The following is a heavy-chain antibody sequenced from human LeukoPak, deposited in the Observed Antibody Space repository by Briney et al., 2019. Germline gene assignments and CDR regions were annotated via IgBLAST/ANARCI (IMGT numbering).Heavy chain of an antibody. CDR1: GYTFTGYY. V-gene: IGHV1-2*02. J-gene: IGHJ4*02. CDR2: INPNSGGT. Sequence: ASVKVSCKASGYTFTGYYMHWVRQAPGQGLEWMGWINPNSGGTNYAQKFQGRVTMTRDTSISTAYMELSRLRSDDTAVYYCAREVAQKDNYFDYWGQGTLVTVSS. D-gene: IGHD5-12*01. CDR3: AREVAQKDNYFDY.